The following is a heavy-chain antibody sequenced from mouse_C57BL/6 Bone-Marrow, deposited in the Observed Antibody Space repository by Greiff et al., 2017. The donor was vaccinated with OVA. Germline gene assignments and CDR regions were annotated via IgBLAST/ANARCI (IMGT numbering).Heavy chain of an antibody. V-gene: IGHV1-81*01. CDR2: IYPRSGNT. CDR1: GYTFTSYG. D-gene: IGHD2-12*01. J-gene: IGHJ3*01. Sequence: QVQLQQSGAELARPGASVKLSCKASGYTFTSYGISWVKQRTGQGLEWIGEIYPRSGNTYYNEKFKGKATLTADKSSSTAYMELRSLTSEDSAVYFWARDDGFAYWGQGTLVTVSA. CDR3: ARDDGFAY.